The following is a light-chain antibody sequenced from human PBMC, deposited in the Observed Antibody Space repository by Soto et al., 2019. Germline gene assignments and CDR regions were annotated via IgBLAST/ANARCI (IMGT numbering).Light chain of an antibody. J-gene: IGLJ2*01. CDR3: TSYTSSSTFVV. Sequence: QSALTQPASVSGSPGQSITISCTGTSSDVGGYNYVSWYQQHPGKAPKLMIYDVTYRPSGVSNRFSGSKSGYTASLTISGLQAEDEADYYCTSYTSSSTFVVFGGGTKLTVL. CDR1: SSDVGGYNY. CDR2: DVT. V-gene: IGLV2-14*01.